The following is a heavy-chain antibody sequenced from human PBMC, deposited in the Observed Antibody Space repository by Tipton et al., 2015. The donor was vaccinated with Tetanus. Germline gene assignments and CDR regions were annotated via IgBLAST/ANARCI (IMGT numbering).Heavy chain of an antibody. V-gene: IGHV1-2*02. CDR1: GYTFTGYY. J-gene: IGHJ6*02. CDR2: IDPNSGAT. CDR3: ARDRGDYIYYGMDV. D-gene: IGHD3-22*01. Sequence: QLVQSGAEMKKPGASVKVSCKASGYTFTGYYIYWVRQAPGQGLERMGWIDPNSGATVYAQKFQGRVTMTRDTSISTAYMELRSLRSDDTAVYYCARDRGDYIYYGMDVGGPGTTVTVS.